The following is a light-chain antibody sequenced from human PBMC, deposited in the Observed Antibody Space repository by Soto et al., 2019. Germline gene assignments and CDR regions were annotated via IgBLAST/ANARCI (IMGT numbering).Light chain of an antibody. V-gene: IGKV3-20*01. J-gene: IGKJ1*01. CDR1: QSFCTDN. CDR3: QQYGSSGT. Sequence: EIVLTQSPGNLSLSPGESGTLXCRASQSFCTDNRALYQQQPSQAPKLLIYCASNRNTGITERFSGSGCGKDFNITISRLEPEDFAVYDCQQYGSSGTFGQGTKVDIK. CDR2: CAS.